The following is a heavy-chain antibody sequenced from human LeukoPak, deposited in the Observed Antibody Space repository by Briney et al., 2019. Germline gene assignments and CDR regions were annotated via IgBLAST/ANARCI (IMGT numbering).Heavy chain of an antibody. D-gene: IGHD3-22*01. CDR1: GFTVSSNY. V-gene: IGHV3-53*01. J-gene: IGHJ4*02. CDR3: ARVDYYDSSYFDY. CDR2: IYSGGST. Sequence: PGGSLRLSCAASGFTVSSNYMSWVRQAPGKGLEWVSVIYSGGSTYYADSVKGRFTISRDNSKNTLYLQMNSLRAEDTAVYYSARVDYYDSSYFDYWGQGTLVTVSS.